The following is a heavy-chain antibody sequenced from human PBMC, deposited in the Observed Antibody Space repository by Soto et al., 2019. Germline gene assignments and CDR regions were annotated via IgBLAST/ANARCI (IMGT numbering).Heavy chain of an antibody. CDR3: ARQPERIAQIGWFDP. CDR2: ISSSSSTI. Sequence: EVQLVESGGGLVQPGGSLRLSCAASGFTFSSYSMNWVRQAPGKGLEWVSYISSSSSTIYYADSVKGQFTISRDNAKNSLYLQMNSLRAEDTAVYYCARQPERIAQIGWFDPWGQGTLVTVSS. D-gene: IGHD6-13*01. V-gene: IGHV3-48*01. J-gene: IGHJ5*02. CDR1: GFTFSSYS.